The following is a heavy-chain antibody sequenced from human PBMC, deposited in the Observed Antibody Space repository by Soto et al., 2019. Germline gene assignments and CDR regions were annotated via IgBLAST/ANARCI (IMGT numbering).Heavy chain of an antibody. D-gene: IGHD6-19*01. CDR3: ARDPGSGWET. J-gene: IGHJ5*02. Sequence: EVQLVESGGGLVKPGDSLRLSCAASEFTFNSYTINWVRQAPGKGLEWVSSITSSSSYIYYADSVKGRFTISRDNAKTSVYLQMNSLSAEDTAVYYCARDPGSGWETWGQGTLVTVSS. CDR1: EFTFNSYT. CDR2: ITSSSSYI. V-gene: IGHV3-21*01.